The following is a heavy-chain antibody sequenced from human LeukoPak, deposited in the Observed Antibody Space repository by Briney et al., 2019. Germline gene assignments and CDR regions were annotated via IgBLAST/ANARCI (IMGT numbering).Heavy chain of an antibody. D-gene: IGHD2-2*01. V-gene: IGHV3-43D*04. CDR2: ISWDGGST. CDR3: AKDRLVKRDCSSTSCYNIDY. J-gene: IGHJ4*02. Sequence: GGSLRLSCAASGFTFDDYAMHWVRQAPGKGLEWVSLISWDGGSTYYADSVKGRFTISRDNSKNSLYLQMNSLRAEDIALYYCAKDRLVKRDCSSTSCYNIDYWGQGTLVTVSS. CDR1: GFTFDDYA.